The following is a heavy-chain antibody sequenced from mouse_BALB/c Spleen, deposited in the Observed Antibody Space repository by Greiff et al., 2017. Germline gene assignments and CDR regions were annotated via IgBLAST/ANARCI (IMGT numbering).Heavy chain of an antibody. CDR3: ARLTTVVDY. CDR1: GYSITSDYA. D-gene: IGHD1-1*01. J-gene: IGHJ2*01. V-gene: IGHV3-2*02. CDR2: ISYSGST. Sequence: EVMLVESGPGLVKPSQSLSLTCTVTGYSITSDYAWTWIRQFPGNKLEWMGYISYSGSTSYNPSLKSRISITRDTSKNQFFLQLNSVTTEDTATYYCARLTTVVDYWGQGTTLTVSS.